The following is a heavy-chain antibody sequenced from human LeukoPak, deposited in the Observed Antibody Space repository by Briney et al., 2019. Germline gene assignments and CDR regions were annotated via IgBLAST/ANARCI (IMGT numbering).Heavy chain of an antibody. CDR2: IYYSGST. Sequence: PSETLSLTCTVSGGSISGYYWSWIRQPPGNGLEWIGYIYYSGSTNYNPSLKSRVTISLDTSKTQFSLKLSSVTAADTAVYYCARGYVWGSSQARGPLDYWGQGTLVTVSS. D-gene: IGHD3-16*01. V-gene: IGHV4-59*01. J-gene: IGHJ4*02. CDR1: GGSISGYY. CDR3: ARGYVWGSSQARGPLDY.